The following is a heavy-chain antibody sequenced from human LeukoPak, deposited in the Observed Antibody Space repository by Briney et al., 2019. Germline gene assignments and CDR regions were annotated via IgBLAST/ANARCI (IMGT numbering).Heavy chain of an antibody. CDR1: GFAFVSYD. CDR2: IRSKAYGGTT. CDR3: TSPYSSSFRYYYYYYGMDV. J-gene: IGHJ6*02. V-gene: IGHV3-49*04. D-gene: IGHD6-6*01. Sequence: GGSLRLSCAASGFAFVSYDMSWVRQAPGKGLEWVGFIRSKAYGGTTEYAASVKGRFTISRDDSKSIAYLQMNSLKTEDTAVYYCTSPYSSSFRYYYYYYGMDVWGQGTTVTVSS.